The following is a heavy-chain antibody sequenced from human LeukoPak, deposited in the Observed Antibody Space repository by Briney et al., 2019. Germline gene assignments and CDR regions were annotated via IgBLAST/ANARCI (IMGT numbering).Heavy chain of an antibody. J-gene: IGHJ4*02. CDR2: IYHSGST. CDR3: ARSALPERRIRSSSWYYFDY. D-gene: IGHD6-13*01. CDR1: GGSISSGGYS. V-gene: IGHV4-30-2*01. Sequence: KPSETLSLTCAVSGGSISSGGYSWSWIRQPPGKGLEWIGYIYHSGSTYYNPSLKSRVTISVDRSKNQFSLKLSSVTAADTAVYYCARSALPERRIRSSSWYYFDYWGRGTLVTVSS.